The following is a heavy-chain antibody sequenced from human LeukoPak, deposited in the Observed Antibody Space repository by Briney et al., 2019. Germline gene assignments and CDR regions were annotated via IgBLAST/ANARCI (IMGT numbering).Heavy chain of an antibody. J-gene: IGHJ6*02. Sequence: SGGSLRLSCAASGFTVSDNYMSWVRQAPGKWLDCVSVIFGGGTTFYADSVKGRFIISRDNSENTLYLQMNSLRAEDTAVYYCATRARSGYYYGLDVWGQGTTVTVSS. D-gene: IGHD1-26*01. CDR3: ATRARSGYYYGLDV. CDR1: GFTVSDNY. CDR2: IFGGGTT. V-gene: IGHV3-66*01.